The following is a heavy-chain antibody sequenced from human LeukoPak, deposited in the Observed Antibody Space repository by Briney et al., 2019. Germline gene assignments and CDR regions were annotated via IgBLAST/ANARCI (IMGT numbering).Heavy chain of an antibody. CDR3: AKETYYYESSGYFLLDY. CDR1: GFTFSSDA. D-gene: IGHD3-22*01. Sequence: GALRLSCAASGFTFSSDAMSWVRQSPGKGLEWVSAISGSGGSTYYADSVKGRFTISRDNSKNTLYLQMNSLRAEDTAVYYCAKETYYYESSGYFLLDYWGQGTLVTVSS. V-gene: IGHV3-23*01. CDR2: ISGSGGST. J-gene: IGHJ4*02.